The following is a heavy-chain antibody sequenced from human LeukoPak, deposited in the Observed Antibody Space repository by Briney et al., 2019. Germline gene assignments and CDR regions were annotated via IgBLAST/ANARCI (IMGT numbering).Heavy chain of an antibody. Sequence: SVNVSCTASRGTFSIYAISWVRQAPGQGLEWMGGIIPIFGTANYAQKFQGRVTITADESTSTAYMELSSLRSEDTAVYYCARDGLTGSSDWFDPWGQGTLVTVSS. J-gene: IGHJ5*02. CDR2: IIPIFGTA. CDR3: ARDGLTGSSDWFDP. CDR1: RGTFSIYA. D-gene: IGHD3/OR15-3a*01. V-gene: IGHV1-69*13.